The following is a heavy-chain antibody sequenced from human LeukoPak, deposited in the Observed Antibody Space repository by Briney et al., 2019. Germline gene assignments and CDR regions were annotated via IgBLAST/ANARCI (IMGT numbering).Heavy chain of an antibody. CDR2: IYRGGTT. D-gene: IGHD5-24*01. J-gene: IGHJ4*02. Sequence: PGGSLRLSCAASGFTVSSNYMSWVRQAPGKGLEWVSVIYRGGTTYYADSVKGRFTISRDNSENTLYLQMNSLRAEDTAVYYCATCEGGYNYWGYWGQGTLVTVSS. V-gene: IGHV3-53*01. CDR1: GFTVSSNY. CDR3: ATCEGGYNYWGY.